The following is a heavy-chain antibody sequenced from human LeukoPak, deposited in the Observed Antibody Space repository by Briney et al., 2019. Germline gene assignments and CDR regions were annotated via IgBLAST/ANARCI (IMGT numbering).Heavy chain of an antibody. CDR1: GGSISSSSYY. Sequence: SETLSLTCTVSGGSISSSSYYWGWIRQPPGKGLEWIGEINHSGSTNYNPSLKSRVTISVDTSKNQFSLKLSSVTAADTAVYYCARHPANVRWGVNPRWFAPWGQGTLVTVSS. J-gene: IGHJ5*02. V-gene: IGHV4-39*01. D-gene: IGHD3-10*02. CDR3: ARHPANVRWGVNPRWFAP. CDR2: INHSGST.